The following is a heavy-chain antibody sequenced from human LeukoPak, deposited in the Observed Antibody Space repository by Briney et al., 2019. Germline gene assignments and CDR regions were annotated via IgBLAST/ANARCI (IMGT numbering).Heavy chain of an antibody. D-gene: IGHD6-6*01. V-gene: IGHV6-1*01. CDR1: GDTVSSNSAA. CDR2: TYYRSKWYN. CDR3: AREGSSSQGWYWFDP. Sequence: SQTLSLTCALSGDTVSSNSAAWNWIRQSPSRGLEWLVRTYYRSKWYNDYAVSVKSRITINPDTSKNQFSLQLNSVTPEDTAVYYCAREGSSSQGWYWFDPWGQGTLVTVSS. J-gene: IGHJ5*02.